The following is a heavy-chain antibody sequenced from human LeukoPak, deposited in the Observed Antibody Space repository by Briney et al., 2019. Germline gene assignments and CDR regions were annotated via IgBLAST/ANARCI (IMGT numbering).Heavy chain of an antibody. Sequence: GGTLRLSCAASGFTFSSYGMSWVRQAPGKGLEWVSAISGSGGSTYYADSVKGRFTISRDNSKNTLYLQMNSLRAEDTTVYYCAKDLVGATTDYWGQGTLVTVSS. CDR3: AKDLVGATTDY. V-gene: IGHV3-23*01. J-gene: IGHJ4*02. CDR2: ISGSGGST. D-gene: IGHD1-26*01. CDR1: GFTFSSYG.